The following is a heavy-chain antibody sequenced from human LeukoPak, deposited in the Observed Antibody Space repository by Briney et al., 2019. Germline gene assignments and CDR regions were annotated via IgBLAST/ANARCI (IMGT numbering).Heavy chain of an antibody. J-gene: IGHJ6*03. CDR2: IYYSGST. V-gene: IGHV4-39*07. CDR3: AGTYCSSTNCYTNAYYYYYMDV. CDR1: GGSFSSYY. Sequence: SETLSLTCAVYGGSFSSYYWGWIRQPPGKGLEWIGSIYYSGSTYYNPSLKGRVTISVDTSKNQFSLKLSSVTAADTAVYYCAGTYCSSTNCYTNAYYYYYMDVWGKGTTVTFSS. D-gene: IGHD2-2*02.